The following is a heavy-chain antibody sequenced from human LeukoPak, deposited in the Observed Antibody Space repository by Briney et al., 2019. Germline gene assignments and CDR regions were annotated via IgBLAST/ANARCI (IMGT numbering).Heavy chain of an antibody. CDR2: IYPGDSDT. CDR3: AMGYCSGGSCAGRYYYYGMDV. D-gene: IGHD2-15*01. Sequence: GESLKISCKGSGYSFTSYWIGWVRQMPGKGLEWMGIIYPGDSDTRYSPSFQGQVTISADKSINTAYLQWSSLKASDTAMYYCAMGYCSGGSCAGRYYYYGMDVWGKGTTVTVSS. J-gene: IGHJ6*04. V-gene: IGHV5-51*01. CDR1: GYSFTSYW.